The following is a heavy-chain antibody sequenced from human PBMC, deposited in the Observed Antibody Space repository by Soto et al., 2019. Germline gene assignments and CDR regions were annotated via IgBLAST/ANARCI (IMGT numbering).Heavy chain of an antibody. D-gene: IGHD3-10*01. J-gene: IGHJ3*02. Sequence: EVQLVESGGGLVKPGGSLRLSCAASGFTFSSYSMNWVRQAPGKGLEWVSSISSSSSYIYYADSVKGRFTISRDNAKKSLYLQMNSLRAEDTAVYYCARDRMVRGLCAFDIWGQGTMVTVSS. V-gene: IGHV3-21*01. CDR1: GFTFSSYS. CDR2: ISSSSSYI. CDR3: ARDRMVRGLCAFDI.